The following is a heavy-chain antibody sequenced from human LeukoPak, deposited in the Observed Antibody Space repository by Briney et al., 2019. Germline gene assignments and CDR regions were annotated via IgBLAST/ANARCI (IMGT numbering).Heavy chain of an antibody. CDR2: ISGSGGST. D-gene: IGHD2-2*02. J-gene: IGHJ4*02. CDR1: GFTFSSYA. Sequence: GGSLRLSCAASGFTFSSYAMSWVRQAPGKGLEWVSAISGSGGSTYYADSVKGRFTISRDNSKNTLYLQMNSLRAEDTAVYYCAKELAANKQVKTIPTPYTSAPSDYWGQGTLVTVSS. CDR3: AKELAANKQVKTIPTPYTSAPSDY. V-gene: IGHV3-23*01.